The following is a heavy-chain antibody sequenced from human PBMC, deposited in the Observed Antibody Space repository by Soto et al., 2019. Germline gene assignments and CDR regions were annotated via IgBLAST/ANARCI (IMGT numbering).Heavy chain of an antibody. CDR1: GFSLSTSGMC. V-gene: IGHV2-70*01. CDR3: ARTSHCRYYYDSSGYQGLYFDY. Sequence: ASGPTLVNPTQTLTLTCTFSGFSLSTSGMCVSWIRQPPGKALEWLALIDWDDDKYYSTSLKTRLTISKDTSKNQVVLTMTNMDPVDTATYYCARTSHCRYYYDSSGYQGLYFDYWGQGTLVTVSS. CDR2: IDWDDDK. D-gene: IGHD3-22*01. J-gene: IGHJ4*02.